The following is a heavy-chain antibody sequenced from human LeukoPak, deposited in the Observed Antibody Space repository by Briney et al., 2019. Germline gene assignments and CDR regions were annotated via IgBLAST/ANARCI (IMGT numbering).Heavy chain of an antibody. J-gene: IGHJ5*02. D-gene: IGHD2-21*01. CDR3: ARDIRDSDIVVVIASP. Sequence: GGSLRLSCAASGFTFSSYGMHWVRQAPGKGLEWVAFIRYDGSNKYYADSVKGRFTISGDNSKNTLYLQMNSLRAEDTAVYYCARDIRDSDIVVVIASPWGQGTLVTVSS. CDR2: IRYDGSNK. CDR1: GFTFSSYG. V-gene: IGHV3-30*02.